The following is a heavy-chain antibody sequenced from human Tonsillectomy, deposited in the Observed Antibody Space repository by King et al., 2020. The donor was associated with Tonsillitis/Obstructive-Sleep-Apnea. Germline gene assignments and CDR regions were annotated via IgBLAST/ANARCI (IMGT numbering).Heavy chain of an antibody. V-gene: IGHV4-39*01. CDR1: GGSISSSSYY. J-gene: IGHJ4*02. D-gene: IGHD5-18*01. CDR3: ASGVLRGYSYGYGY. Sequence: QLQESGPGLVKPSETLSLTCTVSGGSISSSSYYWGWIRHPPGKGLEWIGSIYYSGSTYYNPSLKSRVTISVDTSKNQFSLKLSSVTAADTAVYYCASGVLRGYSYGYGYWGQGTLVTVSS. CDR2: IYYSGST.